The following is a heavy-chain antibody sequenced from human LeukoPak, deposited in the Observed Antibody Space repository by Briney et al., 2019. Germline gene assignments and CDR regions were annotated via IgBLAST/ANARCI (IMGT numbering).Heavy chain of an antibody. CDR3: ARVSLGYCSGGSCYTLSYYYYYGMAV. CDR2: INHSGST. CDR1: GGSFSGYY. D-gene: IGHD2-15*01. Sequence: SETLSLTCAVYGGSFSGYYWSWIRQPPGKGLEWIGEINHSGSTNYNPSLKSRVTTSVDTSKNQFSLKLSSVTAADTAVYYCARVSLGYCSGGSCYTLSYYYYYGMAVWGQGTTVTVSS. V-gene: IGHV4-34*01. J-gene: IGHJ6*02.